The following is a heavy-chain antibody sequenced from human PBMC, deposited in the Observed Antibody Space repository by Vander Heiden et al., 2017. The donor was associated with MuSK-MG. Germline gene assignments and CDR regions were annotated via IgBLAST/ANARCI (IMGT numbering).Heavy chain of an antibody. Sequence: QVQLQQWGAGLLKPSETLSLTCAVYGGSFSGYYWSWIRQPPGKGLEWIGEINHSGSTNYNPSLKSRVTISVDTSKNQFSLKLSSVTAADTAVYYCARASVPAVRGVIRAFDIWGQGTMVTVSS. J-gene: IGHJ3*02. V-gene: IGHV4-34*01. CDR3: ARASVPAVRGVIRAFDI. CDR1: GGSFSGYY. D-gene: IGHD3-10*01. CDR2: INHSGST.